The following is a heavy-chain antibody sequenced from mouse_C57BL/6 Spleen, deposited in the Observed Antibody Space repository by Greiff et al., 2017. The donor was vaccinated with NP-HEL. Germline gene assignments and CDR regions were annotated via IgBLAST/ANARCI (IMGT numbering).Heavy chain of an antibody. CDR1: GYTFTDYN. V-gene: IGHV1-18*01. CDR2: INPNNGGT. D-gene: IGHD1-1*01. CDR3: ARRYYGSRYWYFDV. J-gene: IGHJ1*03. Sequence: VQLQQSGPELVKPGASVKIPCKASGYTFTDYNMDWVKQSHGKSLEWIGDINPNNGGTIYNQKFKGKATLTVDKSYSTAYMELRSLTSEDTAVYYCARRYYGSRYWYFDVWGTGTTVTVSS.